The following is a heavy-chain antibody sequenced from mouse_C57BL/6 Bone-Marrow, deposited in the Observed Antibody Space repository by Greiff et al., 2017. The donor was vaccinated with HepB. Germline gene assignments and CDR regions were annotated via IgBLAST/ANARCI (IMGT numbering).Heavy chain of an antibody. CDR1: GFTFSSYA. CDR3: ARDKRSQLDY. J-gene: IGHJ2*01. Sequence: DVKLVESGGGLVKPGGSLKLSCAASGFTFSSYAMSWVRQTPEKRLEWVATISDGGSYTYYPDNVKGRFTISRDNAKNNLYLQMSHLKSEDTAMYYCARDKRSQLDYWGQGTTLTVSS. V-gene: IGHV5-4*01. CDR2: ISDGGSYT.